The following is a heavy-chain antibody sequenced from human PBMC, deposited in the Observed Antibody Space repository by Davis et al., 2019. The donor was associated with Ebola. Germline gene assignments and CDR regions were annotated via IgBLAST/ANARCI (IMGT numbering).Heavy chain of an antibody. V-gene: IGHV4-4*07. Sequence: SETLSLTCTVSGDSLGDNYCCWIRQSPVKGLEWIGRIYTSGSTNYNPSLKSRVTMSVDTSKNQFSLKLSSVTAADTAVYYCARNYDGDWFDPWGQGTLVTVSS. CDR2: IYTSGST. J-gene: IGHJ5*02. CDR3: ARNYDGDWFDP. D-gene: IGHD4-23*01. CDR1: GDSLGDNY.